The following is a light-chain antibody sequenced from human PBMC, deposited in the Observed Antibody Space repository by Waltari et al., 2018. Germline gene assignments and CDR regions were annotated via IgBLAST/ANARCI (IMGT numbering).Light chain of an antibody. Sequence: QSALTQPASVSGAPGQSITISCTGTNGECGNSNSVSWYQHHPGKVPKLIIYEVIKRPSGISDRFTGSKSGNTASLSISGLQAEDEADYYCCSYVQKDIWLFGGGTKVTVL. CDR2: EVI. V-gene: IGLV2-23*02. J-gene: IGLJ3*02. CDR3: CSYVQKDIWL. CDR1: NGECGNSNS.